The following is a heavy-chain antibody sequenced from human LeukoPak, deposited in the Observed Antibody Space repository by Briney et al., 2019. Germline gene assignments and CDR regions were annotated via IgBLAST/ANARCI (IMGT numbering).Heavy chain of an antibody. Sequence: SVKVSCKTSGDTFNSYTISWVRQAPGQGLEWMGRIIPILGTANYAQKFQGRVTITTDESTSTAYMELSSLRSEDTAVYYCAGEALEYDSSGYYQLAYWGQGTLVTVSS. V-gene: IGHV1-69*16. D-gene: IGHD3-22*01. CDR2: IIPILGTA. J-gene: IGHJ4*02. CDR3: AGEALEYDSSGYYQLAY. CDR1: GDTFNSYT.